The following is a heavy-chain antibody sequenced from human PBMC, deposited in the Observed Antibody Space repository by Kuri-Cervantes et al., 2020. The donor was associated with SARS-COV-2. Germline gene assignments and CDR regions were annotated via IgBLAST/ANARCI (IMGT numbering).Heavy chain of an antibody. D-gene: IGHD3-3*01. CDR2: ISYDGSNK. CDR1: GFTFSSYA. J-gene: IGHJ3*02. Sequence: GESLKISCAASGFTFSSYAMHWVRQAPGKGLEWVAVISYDGSNKYYADSVKGRFTISRGNFKNTLYLQMNSLRAEDTAVYYCARPRSGYYFEAFDIWGQGTMVTVSS. CDR3: ARPRSGYYFEAFDI. V-gene: IGHV3-30-3*01.